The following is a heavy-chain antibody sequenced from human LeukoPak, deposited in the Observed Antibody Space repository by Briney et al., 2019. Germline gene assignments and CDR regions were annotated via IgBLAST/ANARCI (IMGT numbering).Heavy chain of an antibody. Sequence: GGSLRLSCAASGFTFSRHGMHWVRQAPGKGLEWVAVISYDGSNKHYADSVKGRFTISRDNSKNTLYLQMNSLRAEDTAVYYCAKDPIWWNYFDYWGQGTLVTVST. CDR3: AKDPIWWNYFDY. V-gene: IGHV3-30*18. D-gene: IGHD2-8*02. J-gene: IGHJ4*02. CDR1: GFTFSRHG. CDR2: ISYDGSNK.